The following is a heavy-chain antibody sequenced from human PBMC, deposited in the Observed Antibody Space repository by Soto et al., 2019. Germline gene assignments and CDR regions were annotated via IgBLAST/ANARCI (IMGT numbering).Heavy chain of an antibody. CDR3: AKLESGSYIRGYYYYVMDV. J-gene: IGHJ6*02. D-gene: IGHD3-10*01. V-gene: IGHV3-30*18. CDR1: RFTVSIYG. CDR2: ISSDGSNK. Sequence: LRLSCSASRFTVSIYGMHWFRQAPCKGLEWVAGISSDGSNKYCADSVEGRFNISRDNSKNKLYMPMNRVRAEETAVYYCAKLESGSYIRGYYYYVMDVWGQGTPVTVSS.